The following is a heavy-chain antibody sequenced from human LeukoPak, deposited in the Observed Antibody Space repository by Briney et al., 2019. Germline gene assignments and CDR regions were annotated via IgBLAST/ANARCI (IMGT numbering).Heavy chain of an antibody. Sequence: PSETLSLTCTVSGGSISYYYWTWMRQSPGKGLEWIGQIYYTGSTYYLPSLERRVTISLDTSRIQFSLIMTSVTAADTAVYYCARGGTYNDILSFDPWGQGTLVTVSS. CDR1: GGSISYYY. CDR2: IYYTGST. J-gene: IGHJ5*02. D-gene: IGHD3-9*01. CDR3: ARGGTYNDILSFDP. V-gene: IGHV4-59*01.